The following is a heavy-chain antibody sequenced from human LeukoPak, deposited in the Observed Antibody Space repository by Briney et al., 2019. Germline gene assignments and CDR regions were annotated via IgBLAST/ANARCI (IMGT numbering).Heavy chain of an antibody. Sequence: ASVKVSCKASTYTFTRYGISWVRQAPGQGLEWMGWISGYNGNTNYAQKFLGRVSMTTDTSTSTAYMELRSLRSDDTAVYYCARDLKRGYSSGRYSWGTGSSNDYWGQGTLVTVSS. CDR2: ISGYNGNT. V-gene: IGHV1-18*01. J-gene: IGHJ4*02. CDR1: TYTFTRYG. D-gene: IGHD6-19*01. CDR3: ARDLKRGYSSGRYSWGTGSSNDY.